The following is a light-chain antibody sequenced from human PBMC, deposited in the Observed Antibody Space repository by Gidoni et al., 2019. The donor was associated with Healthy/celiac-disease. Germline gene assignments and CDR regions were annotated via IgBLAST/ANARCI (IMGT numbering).Light chain of an antibody. CDR3: QQYGSSQWT. CDR2: GAS. V-gene: IGKV3-20*01. J-gene: IGKJ1*01. CDR1: PSVSSSY. Sequence: EIVLTQSPGTLSLSPGERATLSCRASPSVSSSYLAWYQQKPGQAPRLLIYGASSRATGIPDRFSGSGSGTDFTLTTSRLEPEDFAVYYCQQYGSSQWTFGQGTKVEIK.